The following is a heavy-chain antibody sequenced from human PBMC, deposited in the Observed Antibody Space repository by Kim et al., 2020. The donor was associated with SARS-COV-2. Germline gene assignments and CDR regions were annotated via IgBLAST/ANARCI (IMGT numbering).Heavy chain of an antibody. D-gene: IGHD4-17*01. Sequence: SETLSLTCAVYGGSFSGYYWSWIRQPPGKGLEWIGEINHSGSTNYNPSLKSRVIISVDTSKNQFSLKLSSVTAADPAVYYCARGPTVTTFFYSYYGMDVWRQGTTVTV. CDR1: GGSFSGYY. CDR2: INHSGST. V-gene: IGHV4-34*01. J-gene: IGHJ6*02. CDR3: ARGPTVTTFFYSYYGMDV.